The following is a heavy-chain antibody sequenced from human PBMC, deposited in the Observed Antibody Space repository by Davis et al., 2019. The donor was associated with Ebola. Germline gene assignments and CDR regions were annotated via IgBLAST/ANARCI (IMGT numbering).Heavy chain of an antibody. CDR2: ISSSGSTI. V-gene: IGHV3-11*01. J-gene: IGHJ6*02. CDR1: GFTFSDYY. CDR3: ARAMTTPHRYYYYGMDV. D-gene: IGHD4-11*01. Sequence: GESLKISCAASGFTFSDYYMNWIRQAPGKGLEWVSYISSSGSTIYYADSVKGRFTISRDNAKNSLYLQMNSLRAEDTAVYYCARAMTTPHRYYYYGMDVWGQGTTVTVSS.